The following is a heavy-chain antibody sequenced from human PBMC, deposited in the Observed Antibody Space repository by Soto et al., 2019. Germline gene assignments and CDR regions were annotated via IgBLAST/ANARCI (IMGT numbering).Heavy chain of an antibody. CDR1: GFSLSSTGMC. CDR2: IDWDEDK. V-gene: IGHV2-70*01. Sequence: GSGPTLVNPTQTLTLTCAFSGFSLSSTGMCVSWIRQPPGKALEWLATIDWDEDKYYSTSLKTRLTLSRDTSKNQVVLTMTNMDPVDTATYYCAHVTASGIYYYYGMDVWGQGTTVTVSS. CDR3: AHVTASGIYYYYGMDV. D-gene: IGHD6-13*01. J-gene: IGHJ6*02.